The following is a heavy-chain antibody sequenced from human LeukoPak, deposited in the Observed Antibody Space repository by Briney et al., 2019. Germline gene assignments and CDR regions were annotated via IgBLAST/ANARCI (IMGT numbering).Heavy chain of an antibody. CDR1: GGSISSSSYY. J-gene: IGHJ4*02. CDR3: ARDRYYYDSSGYRIFDY. D-gene: IGHD3-22*01. Sequence: PSETLSLTCTVSGGSISSSSYYWGWIRQPPGKGLEWIGYIYYSGSTNYNPSLKSRVTISVDTSKNQFSLKLSSVTAADTAVYYCARDRYYYDSSGYRIFDYWGQGTLVTVSS. CDR2: IYYSGST. V-gene: IGHV4-61*01.